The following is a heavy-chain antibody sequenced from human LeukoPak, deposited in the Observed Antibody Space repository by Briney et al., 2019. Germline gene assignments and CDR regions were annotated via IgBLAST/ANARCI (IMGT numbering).Heavy chain of an antibody. D-gene: IGHD3-22*01. Sequence: SQTLSLTCTFWGGSLSSGSYYWSWIRQPAGKGLEWIGRIYTSGSTNYNPSLKSRVTISVDTSKNQFSLKLSSVTAADTAVYYCARNDYYDSSGIDYWGQGTLVTVSS. CDR1: GGSLSSGSYY. CDR2: IYTSGST. CDR3: ARNDYYDSSGIDY. J-gene: IGHJ4*02. V-gene: IGHV4-61*02.